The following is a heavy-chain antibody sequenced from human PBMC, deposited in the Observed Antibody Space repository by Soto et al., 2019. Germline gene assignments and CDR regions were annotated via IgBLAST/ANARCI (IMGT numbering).Heavy chain of an antibody. CDR1: GFTFSSYS. J-gene: IGHJ4*02. V-gene: IGHV3-21*01. Sequence: PGGSLRLSCAASGFTFSSYSMNWVRQAPGKGLEWVSSISSSSSYIYYADSVKGRFTISRDNAKNSLYLQMNSLRAEDTAVYYCASLHSSGWYFYYWGQGTLVTVSS. CDR3: ASLHSSGWYFYY. D-gene: IGHD6-19*01. CDR2: ISSSSSYI.